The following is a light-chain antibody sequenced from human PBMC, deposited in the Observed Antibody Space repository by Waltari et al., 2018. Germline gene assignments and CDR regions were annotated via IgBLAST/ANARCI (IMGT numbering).Light chain of an antibody. Sequence: DIQMTQSPSSLSASVGDRVTITCRASQSISSYLHWYQQKPGKAPKLLIYAASSLQSGVPSRFSGSGSGTDFTLTISSLQPEDFATYYCQHYDGVPPWTFGQGTRVDFK. CDR3: QHYDGVPPWT. CDR2: AAS. V-gene: IGKV1-39*01. J-gene: IGKJ1*01. CDR1: QSISSY.